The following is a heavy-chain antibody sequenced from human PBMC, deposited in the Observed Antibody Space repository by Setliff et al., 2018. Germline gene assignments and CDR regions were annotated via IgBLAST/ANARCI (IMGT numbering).Heavy chain of an antibody. CDR2: IYWDDDK. CDR3: AHRRGDYYDSSGYYYDY. D-gene: IGHD3-22*01. Sequence: SGPTLVNPTQTLTLTCTFSGFSLSTSGVGVGWIRQPPGKALEWLALIYWDDDKRYSPSLKSRLTITKDTSKNQVVLTMTNMDPEDTATYYCAHRRGDYYDSSGYYYDYWGQGTLVTVSS. J-gene: IGHJ4*02. V-gene: IGHV2-5*02. CDR1: GFSLSTSGVG.